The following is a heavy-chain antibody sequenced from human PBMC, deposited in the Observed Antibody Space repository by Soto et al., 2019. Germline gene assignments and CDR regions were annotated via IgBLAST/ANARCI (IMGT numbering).Heavy chain of an antibody. CDR1: GGTFSCYA. D-gene: IGHD2-21*02. CDR3: ARDRGIVVVTAIPWYYGMDV. J-gene: IGHJ6*02. Sequence: SVKVCCKASGGTFSCYAISWVRQAPGQGLEWMGGIIPIFGTANYAQKFQGRVTITADESTSTAYMELSSLRAEDTAVYYCARDRGIVVVTAIPWYYGMDVWGQGTTVTVSS. CDR2: IIPIFGTA. V-gene: IGHV1-69*13.